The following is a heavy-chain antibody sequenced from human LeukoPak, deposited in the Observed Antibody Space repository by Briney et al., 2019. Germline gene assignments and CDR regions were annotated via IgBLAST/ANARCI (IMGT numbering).Heavy chain of an antibody. Sequence: SETLSLTCAVYGGSFSGYYWSWIRQPPGKGLEWIGEINHSGSTNYNPSLKSRLTISVDTSKNQFSLKLSSVTAADTAVYYCAREGYSSSSPAFDYWGQGTLVTVSS. CDR3: AREGYSSSSPAFDY. CDR2: INHSGST. J-gene: IGHJ4*02. CDR1: GGSFSGYY. D-gene: IGHD6-13*01. V-gene: IGHV4-34*01.